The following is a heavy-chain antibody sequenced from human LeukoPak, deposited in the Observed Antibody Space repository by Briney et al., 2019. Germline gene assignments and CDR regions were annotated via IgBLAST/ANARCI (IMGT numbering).Heavy chain of an antibody. Sequence: PSETLSLTCTVSGGSISSHYWSWIRQPPGKGLEWIGYIYYSGSTNYNPSLKSRVTISVDTSKNQFSLKLSSVTAADTAVYYCARGYFDWLFRFDYWGQGTPVTVSS. CDR1: GGSISSHY. J-gene: IGHJ4*02. CDR2: IYYSGST. V-gene: IGHV4-59*11. CDR3: ARGYFDWLFRFDY. D-gene: IGHD3-9*01.